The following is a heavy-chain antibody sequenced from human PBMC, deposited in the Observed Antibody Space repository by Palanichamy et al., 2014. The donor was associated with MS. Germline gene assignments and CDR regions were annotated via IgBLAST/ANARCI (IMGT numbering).Heavy chain of an antibody. CDR3: AKWVVVVVAVTYFQH. Sequence: QLLEVWGRALVLAWGVPSRLSCAASGFTFSSYAMSWVRQAPGKGLEWVSAISGSGGSTYYADSVKGRFTISRDNSKNTLYLQMNSLRAEDTAVYYCAKWVVVVVAVTYFQHWGQGTLVTVSS. J-gene: IGHJ1*01. V-gene: IGHV3-23*01. D-gene: IGHD2-15*01. CDR2: ISGSGGST. CDR1: GFTFSSYA.